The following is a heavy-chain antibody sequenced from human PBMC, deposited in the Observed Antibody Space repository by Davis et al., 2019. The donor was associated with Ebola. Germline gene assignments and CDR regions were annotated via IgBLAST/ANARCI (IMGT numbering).Heavy chain of an antibody. CDR1: GYTFTSYY. V-gene: IGHV1-46*01. D-gene: IGHD6-13*01. Sequence: ASVKVSCKASGYTFTSYYMHWVRQAPGQGLEWMGIINPSGGSTSYAQKFQGRVTMTRDASTSTVYMELSSLRSEDTAVYYCARDLTVRGIAAAGSGYWGQGTLVTVSS. J-gene: IGHJ4*02. CDR2: INPSGGST. CDR3: ARDLTVRGIAAAGSGY.